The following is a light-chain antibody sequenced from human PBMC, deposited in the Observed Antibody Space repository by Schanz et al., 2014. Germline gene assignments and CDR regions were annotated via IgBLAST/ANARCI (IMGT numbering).Light chain of an antibody. CDR1: QGISSY. CDR2: ATS. V-gene: IGKV1-9*01. CDR3: QQYNSYGT. J-gene: IGKJ1*01. Sequence: IQLTQSPSSLSASVGDRVTITCRASQGISSYLAWYQQKPGKAPKLLIYATSTLQSGVPSRFSGSGSGTDFTLTISSLQPEDFATYYCQQYNSYGTFGQGTKVEIK.